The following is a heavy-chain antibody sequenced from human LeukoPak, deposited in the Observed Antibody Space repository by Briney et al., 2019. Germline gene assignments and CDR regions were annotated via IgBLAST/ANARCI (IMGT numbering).Heavy chain of an antibody. Sequence: PSKTLSLTCAVYGGSFSGYYWSWIRQPAGKGLEWIGRIYTSGSTNYNPSLKSRVTMSVDTSKNKFSLKVSSVTAADTAVYYCARDAKGGRSHDYMDVWGKGTTVTVSS. CDR3: ARDAKGGRSHDYMDV. CDR1: GGSFSGYY. D-gene: IGHD6-19*01. V-gene: IGHV4-4*07. J-gene: IGHJ6*03. CDR2: IYTSGST.